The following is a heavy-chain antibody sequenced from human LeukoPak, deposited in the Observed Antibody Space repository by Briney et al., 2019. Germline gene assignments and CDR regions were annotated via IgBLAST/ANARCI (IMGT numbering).Heavy chain of an antibody. J-gene: IGHJ1*01. CDR2: INPNSCGT. Sequence: ASVKVSCKASGYTVTGYYMHWVRQAPGQGLEWRGWINPNSCGTNYAQKFQGRVTMTRDTSISTAYMELSRLRSDDTAVYYCAKDVFLSTSSAYFQHWGQGTLVTVSS. CDR1: GYTVTGYY. V-gene: IGHV1-2*02. CDR3: AKDVFLSTSSAYFQH. D-gene: IGHD2-2*01.